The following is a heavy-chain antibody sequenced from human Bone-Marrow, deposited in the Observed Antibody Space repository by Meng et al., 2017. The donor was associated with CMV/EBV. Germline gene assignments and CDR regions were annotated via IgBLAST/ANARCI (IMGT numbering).Heavy chain of an antibody. J-gene: IGHJ6*02. V-gene: IGHV3-74*01. CDR2: INSDGSST. CDR3: ARGPYGDYGMGSYYYYYYGMDV. Sequence: RGSLSLSRVASASTFSIFWMHWVRQAPGKGLVWVSRINSDGSSTSYADSVKGRFTISRDNAKNTLYLQMNSLRAEDTAVYYCARGPYGDYGMGSYYYYYYGMDVWGQGTTVTVSS. CDR1: ASTFSIFW. D-gene: IGHD4-17*01.